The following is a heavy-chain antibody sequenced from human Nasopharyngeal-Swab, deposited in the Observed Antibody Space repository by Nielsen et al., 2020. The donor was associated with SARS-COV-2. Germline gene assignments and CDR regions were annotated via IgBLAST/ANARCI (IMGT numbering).Heavy chain of an antibody. V-gene: IGHV1-69*01. D-gene: IGHD2-2*01. Sequence: WVRQAPGQGLERMGGIIPIFGTANYAQKFQGRVTITADESTSTAYMELSSLRSEDTAVYYCARGIYCSSTSCKGHDAFDIWGQGTMVTVSS. J-gene: IGHJ3*02. CDR2: IIPIFGTA. CDR3: ARGIYCSSTSCKGHDAFDI.